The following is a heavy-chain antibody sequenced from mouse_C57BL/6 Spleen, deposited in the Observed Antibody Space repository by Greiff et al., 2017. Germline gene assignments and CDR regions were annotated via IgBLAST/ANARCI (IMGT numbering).Heavy chain of an antibody. J-gene: IGHJ2*01. CDR1: GYTFTNYW. V-gene: IGHV1-63*01. Sequence: VQLQQSGADLVRPGTSVKMSCKASGYTFTNYWIGWAKQRPGHGLEWIGDIYPGGGYTNYNEKFKGKATLTADKSSSTAYMQFSSLTSEDSAIYYCARDGGYYFDYWGQGTTLTVSS. D-gene: IGHD1-2*01. CDR3: ARDGGYYFDY. CDR2: IYPGGGYT.